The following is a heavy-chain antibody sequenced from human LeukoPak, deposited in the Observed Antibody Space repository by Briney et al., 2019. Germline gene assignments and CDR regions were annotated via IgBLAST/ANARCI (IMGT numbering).Heavy chain of an antibody. CDR3: ARDHDNLYGDDLGAFDI. D-gene: IGHD4-17*01. V-gene: IGHV4-4*07. CDR1: GVSISSYY. Sequence: SETLSLTCTVSGVSISSYYWSWIRQPAGKGLEWIGRIYTSGSTNYNPSLKSRVTMSVDTSKNQFSLKLSSVTAADTAVYYCARDHDNLYGDDLGAFDIWGQGTMVTVSS. CDR2: IYTSGST. J-gene: IGHJ3*02.